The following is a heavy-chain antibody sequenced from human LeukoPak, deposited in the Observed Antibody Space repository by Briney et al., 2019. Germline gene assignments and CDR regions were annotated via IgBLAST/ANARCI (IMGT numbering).Heavy chain of an antibody. V-gene: IGHV3-21*01. CDR1: GFTFSTHS. J-gene: IGHJ4*02. CDR3: ARLTNLDY. CDR2: ISASSTYM. D-gene: IGHD4/OR15-4a*01. Sequence: PGGSLRLSCAASGFTFSTHSMSWVRQAPGKGLEWVSSISASSTYMYYADSVKGRFTISRDNAKNSLYLQMNSLRVEDTAVYYCARLTNLDYWGQGTLVTVSS.